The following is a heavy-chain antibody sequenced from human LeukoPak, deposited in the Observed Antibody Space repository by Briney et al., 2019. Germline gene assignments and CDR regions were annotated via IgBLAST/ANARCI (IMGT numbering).Heavy chain of an antibody. CDR3: AHTNHYYFD. Sequence: PSETLSLTCAVSGGSTNRAEHCWAWVRQAPGKGLEWTVSICYGGTTYYNPSLKSRVTISVDTSTNNFSLKLSSVTAADTAVYYCAHTNHYYFDWGQGTLVTVSS. J-gene: IGHJ4*02. V-gene: IGHV4-39*02. CDR1: GGSTNRAEHC. CDR2: ICYGGTT. D-gene: IGHD2/OR15-2a*01.